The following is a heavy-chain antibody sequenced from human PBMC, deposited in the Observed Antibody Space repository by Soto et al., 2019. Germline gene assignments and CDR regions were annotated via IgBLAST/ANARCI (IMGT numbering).Heavy chain of an antibody. J-gene: IGHJ4*02. CDR3: ASGKWLRLRALDY. CDR1: GGSFSGYY. V-gene: IGHV4-34*01. D-gene: IGHD5-12*01. CDR2: INHSGST. Sequence: PSETLSLTCAVYGGSFSGYYWSWIRQPPGKGLEWIGEINHSGSTNYNPSLKSRVTISVDSSKNQFSLKLSSVTAADTAVYYCASGKWLRLRALDYWGQGTLVTVS.